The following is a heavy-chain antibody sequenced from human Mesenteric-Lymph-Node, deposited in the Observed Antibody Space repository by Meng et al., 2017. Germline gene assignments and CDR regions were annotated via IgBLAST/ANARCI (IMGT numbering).Heavy chain of an antibody. D-gene: IGHD1-26*01. CDR2: ISGSGGGT. Sequence: GGSLRLSCAASGFTFSSYAMSWVRQAPGKGLEWVSAISGSGGGTYYADSVKGRFTSYRDNSKNTVYPQMNSLRAEDAARYYCARGNGSPHHFDYWGQGTLVTVS. V-gene: IGHV3-23*01. J-gene: IGHJ4*02. CDR1: GFTFSSYA. CDR3: ARGNGSPHHFDY.